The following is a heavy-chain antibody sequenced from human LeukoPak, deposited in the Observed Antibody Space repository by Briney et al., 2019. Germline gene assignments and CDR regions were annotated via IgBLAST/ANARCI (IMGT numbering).Heavy chain of an antibody. V-gene: IGHV1-2*02. CDR3: AATELPFDY. Sequence: ASVKVSCKVSGYTFTGYYMHWVRQAPGQGLEWMGWVNPNSGGTNSAQKFQGRVTMTRDTSISTAYMELSRLKSDDTAVYYCAATELPFDYWGQGTLVTVSS. CDR1: GYTFTGYY. J-gene: IGHJ4*02. CDR2: VNPNSGGT. D-gene: IGHD5-24*01.